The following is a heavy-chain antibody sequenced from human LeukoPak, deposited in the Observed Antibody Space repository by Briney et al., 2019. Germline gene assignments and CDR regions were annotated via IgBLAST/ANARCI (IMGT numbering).Heavy chain of an antibody. Sequence: SETLSLTCTVSGGSISSSSYYWGWIRQPPGKGLEWIGSIYYSGGPYYNPSLKSRVTISVDTSKNQFSLKLSSVTAADTAVYYCAVLDIVVVPAAITGGYWGQGTLVTVSS. J-gene: IGHJ4*02. CDR2: IYYSGGP. V-gene: IGHV4-39*01. D-gene: IGHD2-2*02. CDR1: GGSISSSSYY. CDR3: AVLDIVVVPAAITGGY.